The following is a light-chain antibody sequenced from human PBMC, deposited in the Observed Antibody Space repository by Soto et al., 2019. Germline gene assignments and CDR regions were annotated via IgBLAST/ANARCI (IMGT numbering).Light chain of an antibody. CDR1: QSITTY. J-gene: IGKJ2*01. CDR2: TAS. CDR3: QQSYSTPPDT. Sequence: DIQMTQSPSSLSASVGDRVTISCRASQSITTYLNCYRQKPGKAPELLIYTASTLQSGVPSRFSGSGSGTDFTLTISGLQPEDFATYYCQQSYSTPPDTFGQGTKLEI. V-gene: IGKV1-39*01.